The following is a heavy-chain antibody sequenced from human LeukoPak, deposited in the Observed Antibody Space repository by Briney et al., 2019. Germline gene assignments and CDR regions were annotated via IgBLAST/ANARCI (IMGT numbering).Heavy chain of an antibody. CDR2: IYYSATT. CDR3: AGSSRYYYYYMDV. V-gene: IGHV4-59*01. Sequence: SETLSLTCNVSGGSIRSDYWSWIRQSPGKGLEWIGYIYYSATTHYNPSLKSRVTISVDTSKNQFSLKLSSVTAADTAVYYCAGSSRYYYYYMDVWGKGTTVTISS. CDR1: GGSIRSDY. D-gene: IGHD3-10*01. J-gene: IGHJ6*03.